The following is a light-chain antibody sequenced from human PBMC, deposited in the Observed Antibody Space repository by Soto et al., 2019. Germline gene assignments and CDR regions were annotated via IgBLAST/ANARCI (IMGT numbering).Light chain of an antibody. CDR2: GAS. CDR1: QSVTSSY. V-gene: IGKV3-20*01. Sequence: EIVLMQSPGTLSLSPGERATLSCRASQSVTSSYLAWWQQKPGQAPRLLIYGASSRATGIPDRFSDTGSETDFTLTISRLEPEDFAVYYCQQYDNSPITFGQGTRLEIK. J-gene: IGKJ5*01. CDR3: QQYDNSPIT.